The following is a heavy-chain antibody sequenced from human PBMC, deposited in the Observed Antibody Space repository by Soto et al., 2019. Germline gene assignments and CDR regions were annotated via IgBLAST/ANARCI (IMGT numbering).Heavy chain of an antibody. D-gene: IGHD2-15*01. J-gene: IGHJ3*01. Sequence: PSETLSLTCAVSGFFISSGNDWGWIRKPPGKGREGSGSIFHGGNTYYNPSLKSRVTISVGMSKNQFSLKLNSVTAADTAVYYCASARWYDAFDVWGQGTVVTVSS. CDR1: GFFISSGND. CDR2: IFHGGNT. V-gene: IGHV4-38-2*01. CDR3: ASARWYDAFDV.